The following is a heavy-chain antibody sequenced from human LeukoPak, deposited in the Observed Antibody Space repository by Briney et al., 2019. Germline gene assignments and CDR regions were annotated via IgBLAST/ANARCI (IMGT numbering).Heavy chain of an antibody. Sequence: PSETLSLTCTVSGYSITSGYYWGWIRQPPGLGLEWIGIIYHSGSTHYNPSLNSRVTMSVDTSKNQVSLKLSSVTAADTAVYYCARGLWFGELLSSNWFDPWGQGTLVTVSS. CDR3: ARGLWFGELLSSNWFDP. D-gene: IGHD3-10*01. CDR2: IYHSGST. J-gene: IGHJ5*02. CDR1: GYSITSGYY. V-gene: IGHV4-38-2*02.